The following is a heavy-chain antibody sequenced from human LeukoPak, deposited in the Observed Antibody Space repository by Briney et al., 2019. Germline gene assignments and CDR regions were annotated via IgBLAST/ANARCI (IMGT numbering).Heavy chain of an antibody. D-gene: IGHD1-26*01. CDR1: GFSFSDYY. CDR3: ARDTKISVGTSIRTCYYFYMDV. CDR2: ISNSGNTK. V-gene: IGHV3-11*01. Sequence: GGSLRLSCAASGFSFSDYYMSWIRQAPGKGLEWVSSISNSGNTKNYADSVKGRFTVSRDNAKNSLYLQMNSLRAEDTAVYYCARDTKISVGTSIRTCYYFYMDVWGRGTTVTISS. J-gene: IGHJ6*03.